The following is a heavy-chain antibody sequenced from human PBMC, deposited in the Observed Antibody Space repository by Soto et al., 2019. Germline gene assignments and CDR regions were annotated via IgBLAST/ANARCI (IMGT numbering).Heavy chain of an antibody. CDR2: IIPIFGTA. D-gene: IGHD3-10*01. CDR1: GGTFSSYA. J-gene: IGHJ1*01. CDR3: ASPTMVRGVIFEQEYFQH. V-gene: IGHV1-69*01. Sequence: QVQLVQSGAEVKKPGSSVKVSCKASGGTFSSYAISWVRQAPGQGLEWMGGIIPIFGTANYAQKFQGRVTITADESTSTAYMELSSLRSEDTAVYYCASPTMVRGVIFEQEYFQHWGQGTLVTVSS.